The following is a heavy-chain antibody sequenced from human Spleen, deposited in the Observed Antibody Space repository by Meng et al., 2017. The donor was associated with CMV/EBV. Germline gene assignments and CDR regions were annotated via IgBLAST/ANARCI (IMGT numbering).Heavy chain of an antibody. J-gene: IGHJ4*02. CDR2: IGYDGSNK. CDR3: AKDLRAARLNVYPGLPLGS. Sequence: SCKASGYTFTAHYFHWVRQAPGKGLEWVAFIGYDGSNKYHADSVKGRFTISRDNSKNTLYLQMDSLRYEDTAVYYCAKDLRAARLNVYPGLPLGSWGQGTLVTVSS. V-gene: IGHV3-30*02. CDR1: GYTFTAHY. D-gene: IGHD3-9*01.